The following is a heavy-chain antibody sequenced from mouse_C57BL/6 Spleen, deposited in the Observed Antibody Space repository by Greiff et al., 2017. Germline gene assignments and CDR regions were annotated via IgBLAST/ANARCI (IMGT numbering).Heavy chain of an antibody. CDR1: CYTFTSYW. V-gene: IGHV1-64*01. CDR2: IHPNSGST. Sequence: QVQLQQPGAELVKPGASVKLSCKASCYTFTSYWMHWVKQRPGQGLEWIGMIHPNSGSTNYNEKFKSKATLTVDKSSSTAYMQLSSLTSEDSAVXYCARYTTVVATDAMDYWGQGTSVTVSS. D-gene: IGHD1-1*01. J-gene: IGHJ4*01. CDR3: ARYTTVVATDAMDY.